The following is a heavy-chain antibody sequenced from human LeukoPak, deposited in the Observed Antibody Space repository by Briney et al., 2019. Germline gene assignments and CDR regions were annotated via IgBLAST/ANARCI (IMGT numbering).Heavy chain of an antibody. V-gene: IGHV3-20*04. CDR3: ARGIYGDSLYYFDY. Sequence: PGGSLRLSCAASGFTFDDYGMSWVRQAPGTGLEWVSGINWNGGSTGYADSVKGRFTISRDNAKNSLYLQMNSLRAEDTALYYCARGIYGDSLYYFDYWGQGTLVTVSS. CDR2: INWNGGST. CDR1: GFTFDDYG. J-gene: IGHJ4*02. D-gene: IGHD4-17*01.